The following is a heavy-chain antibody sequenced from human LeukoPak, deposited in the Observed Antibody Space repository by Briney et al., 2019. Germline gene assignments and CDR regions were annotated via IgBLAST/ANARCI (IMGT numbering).Heavy chain of an antibody. CDR1: GFTFSSYW. V-gene: IGHV3-7*03. Sequence: GGSLRLSCAASGFTFSSYWMNWARQAPGKGLEWVASINHNGNVNYYVDSVKGRFTISRDNAKNSLYLQMNSLRAEDTALYYCAKASNYYDSSGYYYADWGQGTLVTVSS. D-gene: IGHD3-22*01. J-gene: IGHJ4*02. CDR3: AKASNYYDSSGYYYAD. CDR2: INHNGNVN.